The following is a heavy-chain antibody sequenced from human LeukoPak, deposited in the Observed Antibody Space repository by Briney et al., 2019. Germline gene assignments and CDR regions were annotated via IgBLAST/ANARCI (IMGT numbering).Heavy chain of an antibody. J-gene: IGHJ4*02. CDR3: ARSPKNGPIDY. Sequence: GASVKVSCKASGGTFSSYAISWVRQAPGQGLEWMGRIIPILGIANYAQKFQGRVTITTDESTSTAYMELSSLRSEDTAVYYCARSPKNGPIDYWGQGTLVTVSS. CDR1: GGTFSSYA. V-gene: IGHV1-69*04. CDR2: IIPILGIA.